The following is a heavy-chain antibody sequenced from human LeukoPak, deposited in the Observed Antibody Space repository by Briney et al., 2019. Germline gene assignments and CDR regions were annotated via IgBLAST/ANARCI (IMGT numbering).Heavy chain of an antibody. CDR2: VNESGGT. Sequence: SETLSLTCAVYIDSFSNYHWNWIRQTPAKGMEWIGEVNESGGTNISPSLRSRVILSVDTSKNQFSLKLISVTVADTAIYYCARLWGFGPSTGGGLYYFDYWGQGTLVTVSS. CDR1: IDSFSNYH. V-gene: IGHV4-34*01. J-gene: IGHJ4*02. CDR3: ARLWGFGPSTGGGLYYFDY. D-gene: IGHD1-14*01.